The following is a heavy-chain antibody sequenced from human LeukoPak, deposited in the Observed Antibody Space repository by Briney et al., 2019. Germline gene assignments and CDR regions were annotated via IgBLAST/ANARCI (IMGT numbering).Heavy chain of an antibody. Sequence: GGSLRLSCAASGLTFGSYEMNWVRQAPGKGLEWVSYISTTGSSIYYADSVKGRFTISRDNVKNLLYLQMNSLRAEDTAVFYCARVQRGIAVALDYWGQGTLATVSS. J-gene: IGHJ4*02. CDR3: ARVQRGIAVALDY. CDR2: ISTTGSSI. CDR1: GLTFGSYE. V-gene: IGHV3-48*03. D-gene: IGHD6-19*01.